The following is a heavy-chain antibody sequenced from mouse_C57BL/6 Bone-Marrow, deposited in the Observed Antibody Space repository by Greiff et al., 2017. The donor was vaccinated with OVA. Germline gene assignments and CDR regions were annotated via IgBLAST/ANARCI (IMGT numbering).Heavy chain of an antibody. V-gene: IGHV1-23*01. D-gene: IGHD2-4*01. Sequence: QVHVKQSGAELVRPGASVKLSCKASGYTFTAYEMHCVKQTPVHGLEWIGAIDPETCGTAYNQKFKGKATLTADKSSSTAYMELRSLTSEDSAVYYCRVLILRGVYAMDYWGQGTSVTVSS. CDR2: IDPETCGT. J-gene: IGHJ4*01. CDR1: GYTFTAYE. CDR3: RVLILRGVYAMDY.